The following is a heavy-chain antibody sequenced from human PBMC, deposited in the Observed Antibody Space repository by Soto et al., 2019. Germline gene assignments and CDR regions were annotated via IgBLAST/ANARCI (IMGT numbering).Heavy chain of an antibody. V-gene: IGHV1-18*01. Sequence: ASLKFSCKSSGYTFTSYGIIWVRQAPGQGLEWMGWISAYNGNTNYAQKLQGRVTMTTDTSTSTAYMELRSLRSDDTAVYYCAREQLHWFDPWGQGTLVPVSS. CDR1: GYTFTSYG. J-gene: IGHJ5*02. CDR2: ISAYNGNT. D-gene: IGHD5-18*01. CDR3: AREQLHWFDP.